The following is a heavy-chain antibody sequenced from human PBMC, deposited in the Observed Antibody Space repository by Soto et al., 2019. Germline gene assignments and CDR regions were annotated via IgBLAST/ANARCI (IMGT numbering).Heavy chain of an antibody. V-gene: IGHV1-18*01. CDR3: PRDPHAFWNSYFFDP. J-gene: IGHJ5*02. Sequence: ASVRVSCKASGYRFDTCGINWVRQAPGQRPEWIGWISAYNGQTGCAQNFQGRVTMATDTSTKTAYMALRTLRSDDTAVYSCPRDPHAFWNSYFFDPWPPGTQVTVSS. CDR1: GYRFDTCG. D-gene: IGHD3-3*01. CDR2: ISAYNGQT.